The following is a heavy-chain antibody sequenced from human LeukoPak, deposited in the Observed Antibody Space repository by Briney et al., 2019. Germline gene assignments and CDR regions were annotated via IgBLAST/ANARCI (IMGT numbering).Heavy chain of an antibody. J-gene: IGHJ4*02. V-gene: IGHV4-34*01. Sequence: PSETLSLTCAVYGGSFSGYYWSWIRQPPGKGLEWIGEINHSGSTNYNPSLKSRVTISVETSKNEFSLKLRSVTAADTAVYYCARDGAVLRYFDWLPPVGNFDYWGQGTLVTVSS. D-gene: IGHD3-9*01. CDR3: ARDGAVLRYFDWLPPVGNFDY. CDR1: GGSFSGYY. CDR2: INHSGST.